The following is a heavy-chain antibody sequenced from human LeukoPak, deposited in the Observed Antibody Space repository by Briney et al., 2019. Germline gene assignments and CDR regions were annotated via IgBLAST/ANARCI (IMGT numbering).Heavy chain of an antibody. Sequence: GRSLRLSCAASGFSIRSYWMHWVCQDPGKGLGWVSRIKSDGSSIRYADSVTGRLTIARDNAKNTLYLQMNSLRAEDTAIYYCARSAAPNRGSGWYFDLWGQGTQVTVSS. CDR2: IKSDGSSI. J-gene: IGHJ2*01. V-gene: IGHV3-74*01. CDR1: GFSIRSYW. CDR3: ARSAAPNRGSGWYFDL. D-gene: IGHD7-27*01.